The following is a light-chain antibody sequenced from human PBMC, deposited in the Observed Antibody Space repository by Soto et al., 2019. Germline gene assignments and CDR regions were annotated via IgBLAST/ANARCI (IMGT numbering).Light chain of an antibody. V-gene: IGLV3-21*02. Sequence: SYELTQPPSVSVAPGQTARITCGGNNIGSKSVHWYQQKPRQAPVLVVYDDSDRPSGIPERFSGSNSGNTATLTISRVEAGDEADYYCQVWATASDHVVFGGGTQLTVL. CDR3: QVWATASDHVV. J-gene: IGLJ2*01. CDR1: NIGSKS. CDR2: DDS.